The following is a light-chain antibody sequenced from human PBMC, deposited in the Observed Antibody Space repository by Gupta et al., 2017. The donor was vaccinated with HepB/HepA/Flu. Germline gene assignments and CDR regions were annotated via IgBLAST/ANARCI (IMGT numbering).Light chain of an antibody. CDR3: SSYTSSTSRGVG. V-gene: IGLV2-14*03. J-gene: IGLJ2*01. Sequence: QSALTQPASVSGSPGQSITIPCTGTSSDIGGYDHVSWYQHHPGKAPKPMIYDVNDWPSGGSDRFYGSKSGNTAALTISGLQAEDEADYYCSSYTSSTSRGVGFGGGTKLTVL. CDR1: SSDIGGYDH. CDR2: DVN.